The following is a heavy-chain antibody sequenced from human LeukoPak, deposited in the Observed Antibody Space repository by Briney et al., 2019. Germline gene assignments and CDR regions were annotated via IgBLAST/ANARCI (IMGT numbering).Heavy chain of an antibody. Sequence: PSETLSLTCTVSGGSISSSSYYWGWIRQPPGKGLEWIGSIYYSGSTYYNPSLKSRVTISVDTSKNQFSLKLSSVTAADTAVYYCARVYSYYGSGSYSDWFDPWAREPWSPSPQ. CDR3: ARVYSYYGSGSYSDWFDP. V-gene: IGHV4-39*07. CDR2: IYYSGST. D-gene: IGHD3-10*01. CDR1: GGSISSSSYY. J-gene: IGHJ5*02.